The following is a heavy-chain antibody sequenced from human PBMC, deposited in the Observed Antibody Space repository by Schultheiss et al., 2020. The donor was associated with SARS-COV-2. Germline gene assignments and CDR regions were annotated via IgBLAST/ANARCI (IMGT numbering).Heavy chain of an antibody. J-gene: IGHJ4*02. CDR1: GGSISSYY. D-gene: IGHD2-21*01. CDR2: IYTSGST. CDR3: ARGPVVIASSSLYYFDY. V-gene: IGHV4-4*07. Sequence: SETLSLTCTVSGGSISSYYWSWIRQPAGKGLEWIGRIYTSGSTNYNPSLKSRVTMSVDTSKNQFSLKLSSVTAADTAVYYCARGPVVIASSSLYYFDYWGQGTLVTVSS.